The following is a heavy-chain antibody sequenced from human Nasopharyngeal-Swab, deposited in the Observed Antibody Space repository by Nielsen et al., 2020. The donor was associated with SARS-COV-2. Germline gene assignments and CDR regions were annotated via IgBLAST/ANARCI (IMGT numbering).Heavy chain of an antibody. CDR2: INPSGGST. J-gene: IGHJ6*02. CDR1: GYTFTSYY. V-gene: IGHV1-46*01. D-gene: IGHD3-3*01. CDR3: ASSRYEVTIFGVVYYGMDV. Sequence: ASVKASCKASGYTFTSYYMHWVRQAPGQGLEWMGIINPSGGSTSYAQKFQGRVTMTRDTSTSTVYMELSSLRSEDTAVYYCASSRYEVTIFGVVYYGMDVWGQGATVTVSS.